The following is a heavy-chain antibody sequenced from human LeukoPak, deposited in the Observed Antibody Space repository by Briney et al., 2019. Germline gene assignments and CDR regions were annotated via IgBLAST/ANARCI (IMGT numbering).Heavy chain of an antibody. CDR3: ASGSYYYVSDF. J-gene: IGHJ4*02. Sequence: GGSLRLSCAASGFTFSSYGMHWVRQAPGKGLEWVAFIGYGGSNKFHGESVKGRFTISRDNSKNTLYLQMNSLKIEDTAVYYCASGSYYYVSDFWGQGTLATVSS. CDR1: GFTFSSYG. CDR2: IGYGGSNK. D-gene: IGHD1-26*01. V-gene: IGHV3-30*02.